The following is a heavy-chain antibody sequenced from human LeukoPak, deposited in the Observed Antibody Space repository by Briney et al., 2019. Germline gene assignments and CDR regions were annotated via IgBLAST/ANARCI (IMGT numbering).Heavy chain of an antibody. Sequence: GESLQISFKCSGYSFTSYWTGWVRPMPGKGLEWMGIIYPGDSDTRYSPSFQGQVTISADKSISTAYLQWSSLKASDTAMYYCARHLNPDYSSYFDYWGQGTLVTVSS. CDR3: ARHLNPDYSSYFDY. CDR2: IYPGDSDT. J-gene: IGHJ4*02. V-gene: IGHV5-51*01. CDR1: GYSFTSYW. D-gene: IGHD4-11*01.